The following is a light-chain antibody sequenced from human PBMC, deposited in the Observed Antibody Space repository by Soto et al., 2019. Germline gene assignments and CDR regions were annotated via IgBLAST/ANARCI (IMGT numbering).Light chain of an antibody. J-gene: IGLJ3*02. CDR2: SNS. V-gene: IGLV1-44*01. Sequence: QSVLTQPPSASGTPGQRVTISCSGSRSNIGSNTVNWYQQLPGTAPKLLVYSNSHRPSGVPDRFSGSKSATSASLAISGPQSEDEADYYCAAWDDSLNGWVFGGGTKLTVL. CDR1: RSNIGSNT. CDR3: AAWDDSLNGWV.